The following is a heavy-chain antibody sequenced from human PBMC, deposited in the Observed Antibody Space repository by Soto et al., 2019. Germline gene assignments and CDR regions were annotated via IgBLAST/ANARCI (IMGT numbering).Heavy chain of an antibody. Sequence: SETLSLTCAVSGGSISSGGYSWSWIRQPPGKGLEWIGYIYHSGSTYYNPSLRSRVTMSLDTSKNQFSLNLISVTAADTAVYFCARGFYDRRVYSSPFAYWGQGIVVTVSS. D-gene: IGHD3-22*01. CDR3: ARGFYDRRVYSSPFAY. V-gene: IGHV4-30-2*01. CDR1: GGSISSGGYS. J-gene: IGHJ4*02. CDR2: IYHSGST.